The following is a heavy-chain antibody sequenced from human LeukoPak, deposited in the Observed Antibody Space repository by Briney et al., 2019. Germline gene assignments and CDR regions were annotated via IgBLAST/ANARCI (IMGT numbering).Heavy chain of an antibody. J-gene: IGHJ3*02. V-gene: IGHV1-69*13. Sequence: ASVKVSCKASGGTFSSYAISWVRQAPGQGLEWMGGIIPIFGTANYAQKFQGRVTITADESTSTAYMELSSLRSEDTAVYYCARGREQLVYQGDAFDIWGQGTMVTVSS. CDR2: IIPIFGTA. CDR1: GGTFSSYA. D-gene: IGHD6-13*01. CDR3: ARGREQLVYQGDAFDI.